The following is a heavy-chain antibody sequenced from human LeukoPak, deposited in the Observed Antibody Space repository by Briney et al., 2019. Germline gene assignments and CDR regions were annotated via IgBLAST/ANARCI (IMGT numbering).Heavy chain of an antibody. CDR2: ISSNGGST. D-gene: IGHD3-3*01. CDR3: ARHGHYDFWSGYSLDY. J-gene: IGHJ4*02. V-gene: IGHV3-64*01. CDR1: GFTFSSYA. Sequence: PGGSLRLSCAASGFTFSSYAMHWVRQAPGKGLEYVSAISSNGGSTYYANSVKGRFTISRDNSKNTPYLQMGSLRAEDMAVYYCARHGHYDFWSGYSLDYWGQGTLVTVSS.